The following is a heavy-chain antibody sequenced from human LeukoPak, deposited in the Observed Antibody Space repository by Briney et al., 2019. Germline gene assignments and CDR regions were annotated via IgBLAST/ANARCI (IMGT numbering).Heavy chain of an antibody. J-gene: IGHJ5*02. CDR1: GGSISSSSYY. CDR3: ARQPKQQLDPYNWFDP. CDR2: IYYSGST. Sequence: SETLSLTCTVSGGSISSSSYYWGWIRQPPGKGLEWIGSIYYSGSTYYNPSLKSRVTISVDTSKNQFSLKLSSVTAADTAVYYCARQPKQQLDPYNWFDPWGQGTLVTVSS. V-gene: IGHV4-39*01. D-gene: IGHD6-13*01.